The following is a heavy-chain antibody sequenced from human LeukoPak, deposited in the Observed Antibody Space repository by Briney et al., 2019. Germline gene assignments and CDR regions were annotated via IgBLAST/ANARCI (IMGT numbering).Heavy chain of an antibody. D-gene: IGHD6-19*01. CDR3: AREGIAVAGDYYYYYMDV. Sequence: ASVTVSCKASGYTFTSYAMHWVRQAPGQRLEWMGWINAGNGNTKYSQEFQGRVTITRDTSASTAYMELSSLRSEDMAVYYCAREGIAVAGDYYYYYMDVWGKGTAVTVSS. CDR1: GYTFTSYA. V-gene: IGHV1-3*03. J-gene: IGHJ6*03. CDR2: INAGNGNT.